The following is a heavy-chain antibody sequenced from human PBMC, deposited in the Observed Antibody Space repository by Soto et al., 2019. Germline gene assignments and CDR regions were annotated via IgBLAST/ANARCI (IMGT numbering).Heavy chain of an antibody. D-gene: IGHD6-19*01. CDR3: ARCGAIAVATIDY. CDR2: INHSGST. J-gene: IGHJ4*02. Sequence: QVQLQQWGAGLLKPSETLSLTCAVYGGSFSGYYWSWIRQPPGKGLEWIGEINHSGSTNYNPSLKSRVTISVDTSKNQFSLKLSSVTAADTAVYYCARCGAIAVATIDYWGQGTLVTVSS. CDR1: GGSFSGYY. V-gene: IGHV4-34*01.